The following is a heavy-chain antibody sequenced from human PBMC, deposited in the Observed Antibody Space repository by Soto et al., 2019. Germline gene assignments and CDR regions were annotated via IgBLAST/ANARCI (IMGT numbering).Heavy chain of an antibody. Sequence: SETLSLTCTVSGGSVSSYYWSWIRQPPGKGLEWIGYIYYSGSTNYNPSLKSRVTISVDTSKNQFSLKLSSVTAADTAVYYCARVTGSGWYIDYWGQGTLVTVSS. CDR3: ARVTGSGWYIDY. J-gene: IGHJ4*02. CDR2: IYYSGST. CDR1: GGSVSSYY. D-gene: IGHD6-19*01. V-gene: IGHV4-59*02.